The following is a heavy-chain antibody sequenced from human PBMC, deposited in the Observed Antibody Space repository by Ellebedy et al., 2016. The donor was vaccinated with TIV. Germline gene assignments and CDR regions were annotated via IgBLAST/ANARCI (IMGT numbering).Heavy chain of an antibody. CDR3: ARDLKKRAAAGTELDY. V-gene: IGHV3-30-3*01. J-gene: IGHJ4*02. Sequence: PGGSLRLSCAASGVTFNNYAIHWVRQAPGKGLEWVAVVSYDGSNKYYAASVKGLFTISRDNSKNTLYLQMNSLRAEDTAVYYCARDLKKRAAAGTELDYWGQGTLVTVSS. CDR2: VSYDGSNK. CDR1: GVTFNNYA. D-gene: IGHD6-13*01.